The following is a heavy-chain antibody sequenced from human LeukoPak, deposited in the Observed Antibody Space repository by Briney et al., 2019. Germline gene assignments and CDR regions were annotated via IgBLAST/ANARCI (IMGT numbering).Heavy chain of an antibody. CDR2: ISNGKT. D-gene: IGHD2-21*01. V-gene: IGHV3-23*01. J-gene: IGHJ5*02. CDR1: GFPFSSHA. CDR3: VRDAGYCGPVCVKTNWFDP. Sequence: GGSLRLSCAASGFPFSSHAMSWVPQPPGKGLEWVAAISNGKTYYADSVRGRFAISRDDSTNTVYLHMNSLRDEDTALYHCVRDAGYCGPVCVKTNWFDPWGQGTLVTVSS.